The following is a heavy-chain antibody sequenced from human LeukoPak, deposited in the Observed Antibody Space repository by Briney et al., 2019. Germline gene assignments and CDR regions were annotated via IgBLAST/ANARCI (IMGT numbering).Heavy chain of an antibody. V-gene: IGHV4-34*01. Sequence: SETLSLTCAVYGGSFSGYYWSWIRQPPGKGLEWIGEINHSGSTNYNPSLKSRVTISVDTSKNQFSLKLSSVTAADTAVYYCARLEMATITYWGQGTLVTVPS. CDR3: ARLEMATITY. J-gene: IGHJ4*02. D-gene: IGHD5-24*01. CDR1: GGSFSGYY. CDR2: INHSGST.